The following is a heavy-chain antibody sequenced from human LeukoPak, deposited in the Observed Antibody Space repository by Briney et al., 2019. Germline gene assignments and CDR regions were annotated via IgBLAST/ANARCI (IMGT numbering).Heavy chain of an antibody. J-gene: IGHJ1*01. Sequence: SGPTLVKPTQTLTLTCTFSGFSLSTGGVGVAWVRQPPGKALQWLALIYGNDDKRYSRSLESRLTITKDTAKNQVVLTMTNMDSVDTATYYCIHDIPGGEGFQHWGQGTLVTVSS. CDR2: IYGNDDK. CDR1: GFSLSTGGVG. CDR3: IHDIPGGEGFQH. D-gene: IGHD3-16*01. V-gene: IGHV2-5*01.